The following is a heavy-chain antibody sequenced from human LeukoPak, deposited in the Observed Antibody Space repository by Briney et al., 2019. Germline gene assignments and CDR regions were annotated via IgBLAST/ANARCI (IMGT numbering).Heavy chain of an antibody. CDR1: EFIFSDYA. J-gene: IGHJ4*02. CDR2: VSGPGHDT. V-gene: IGHV3-23*01. CDR3: AKGSATATYFDY. Sequence: SGGSLRLSCAASEFIFSDYAMSWVRQAPGKGLEWVAVVSGPGHDTWYADSVKGRFTISRDNSKNTLYLQMNSLRAEDTAVYYCAKGSATATYFDYWGQGTPVTVSS. D-gene: IGHD2-15*01.